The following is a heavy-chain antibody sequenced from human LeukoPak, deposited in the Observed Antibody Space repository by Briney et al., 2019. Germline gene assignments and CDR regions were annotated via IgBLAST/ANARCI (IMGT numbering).Heavy chain of an antibody. V-gene: IGHV3-7*01. CDR2: IKQDGSEK. D-gene: IGHD2-21*02. J-gene: IGHJ4*02. CDR1: GFTLSSFA. Sequence: GGSLRLSCAASGFTLSSFAMNWVRQAPGKGLEWVANIKQDGSEKYYVDSVKGRFTISRDNAKNSLYLQMNSLRAEDTAVYYCAREVTSYPYWGQGTLVTVSS. CDR3: AREVTSYPY.